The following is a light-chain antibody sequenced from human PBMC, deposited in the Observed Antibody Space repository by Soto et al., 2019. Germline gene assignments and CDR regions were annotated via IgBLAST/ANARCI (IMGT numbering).Light chain of an antibody. CDR1: QRISSW. CDR3: QQYNSYST. V-gene: IGKV1-5*01. CDR2: DAS. Sequence: DIQMTQSPSTLSASVGDRVTITCRASQRISSWLAWYKQKPGKATKILIYDASSLESGVPSRFSGSGSGTEFTLTISSQQPDDFATYYCQQYNSYSTFSEVTQLEIK. J-gene: IGKJ5*01.